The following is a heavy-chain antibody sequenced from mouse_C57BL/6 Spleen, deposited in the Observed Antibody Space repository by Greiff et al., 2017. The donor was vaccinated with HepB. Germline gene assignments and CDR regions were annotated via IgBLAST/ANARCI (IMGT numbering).Heavy chain of an antibody. V-gene: IGHV1-18*01. CDR3: ARIQGPYGSSFYWYFDV. D-gene: IGHD1-1*01. Sequence: DVKLQESGPELVKPGASVKIPCKASGYTFTDYNMDWVKQSHGKSLEWIGDINPNNGGTIYNQKFKGKATLTVDKSSSTAYMELRSLTSEDTAVYYCARIQGPYGSSFYWYFDVWGTGTTVTVSS. J-gene: IGHJ1*03. CDR1: GYTFTDYN. CDR2: INPNNGGT.